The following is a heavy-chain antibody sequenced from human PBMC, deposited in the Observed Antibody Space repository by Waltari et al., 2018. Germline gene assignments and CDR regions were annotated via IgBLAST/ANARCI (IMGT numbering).Heavy chain of an antibody. CDR2: IIPIFGTA. V-gene: IGHV1-69*01. CDR1: GATFSSYA. Sequence: QVQLVQSGAEVKKPGSSVKVPCKASGATFSSYAISWAGKAAGQGLEWMGGIIPIFGTANYAQKFQGRVTITADESTSTAYMELSSLRSEDTAVYYCARGVVVVPAPPYYYYMDVWGKGTTVTVSS. J-gene: IGHJ6*03. D-gene: IGHD2-2*01. CDR3: ARGVVVVPAPPYYYYMDV.